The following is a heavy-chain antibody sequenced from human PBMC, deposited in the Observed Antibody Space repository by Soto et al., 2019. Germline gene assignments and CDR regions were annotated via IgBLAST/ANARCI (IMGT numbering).Heavy chain of an antibody. Sequence: GASVKVSCTASGYTFTSYAMHWVRQAPGQRLEWMGWINAGNGNTKYSQKFQGWVTMTRDTSISTAYMELSRLRSDDTAVYYCARGGYSYGYDSRGNWFDPWGQGTLVTVSS. D-gene: IGHD5-18*01. V-gene: IGHV1-3*01. CDR3: ARGGYSYGYDSRGNWFDP. J-gene: IGHJ5*02. CDR1: GYTFTSYA. CDR2: INAGNGNT.